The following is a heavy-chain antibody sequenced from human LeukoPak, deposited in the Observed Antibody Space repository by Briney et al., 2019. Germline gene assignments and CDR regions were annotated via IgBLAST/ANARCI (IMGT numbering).Heavy chain of an antibody. CDR1: GHSIRSGHY. D-gene: IGHD5-18*01. CDR2: IYHTGNT. CDR3: ARRRRLTAMVTGEFDY. V-gene: IGHV4-38-2*01. J-gene: IGHJ4*02. Sequence: PSETLSLTCSVSGHSIRSGHYWGWFRQPPGKGLEWLGSIYHTGNTFYNPSVKSRITIAVDTSKNQFSLKLSSVTAADTAVYYCARRRRLTAMVTGEFDYWGQGTLVTVSS.